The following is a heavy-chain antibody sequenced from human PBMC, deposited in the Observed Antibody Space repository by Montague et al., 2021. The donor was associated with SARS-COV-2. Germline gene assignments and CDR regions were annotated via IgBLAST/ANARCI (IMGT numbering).Heavy chain of an antibody. CDR1: GFTFSSYD. CDR3: ARSLSSCGGNSGFWYFDF. J-gene: IGHJ2*01. V-gene: IGHV3-13*04. Sequence: SLRLSCAASGFTFSSYDMHWVRQATGKGLEWVSAIGTAGDTYYPGSVKGRFTISRENAKNSLHLQMNSLRAGDTAVYYCARSLSSCGGNSGFWYFDFWGRGTLVSVSS. CDR2: IGTAGDT. D-gene: IGHD4-23*01.